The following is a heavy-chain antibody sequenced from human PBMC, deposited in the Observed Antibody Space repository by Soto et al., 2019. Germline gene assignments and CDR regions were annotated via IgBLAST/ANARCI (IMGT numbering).Heavy chain of an antibody. V-gene: IGHV3-23*01. Sequence: GGSLRLSCAASGFTFSNCAMNWVRQAPGKGLEWVSSISGNGGGTFYSDSVKGRFTVSRDNSKNTLYLQMNSLRADDTAVYYGAREASVIMIFPNWGQGTLVTVSS. CDR3: AREASVIMIFPN. J-gene: IGHJ4*02. CDR1: GFTFSNCA. CDR2: ISGNGGGT. D-gene: IGHD3-9*01.